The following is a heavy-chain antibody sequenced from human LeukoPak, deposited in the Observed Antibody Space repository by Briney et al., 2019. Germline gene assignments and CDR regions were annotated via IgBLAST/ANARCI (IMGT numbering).Heavy chain of an antibody. CDR2: ISGSGGST. Sequence: GGSLRLSCAASGFTFSSYAMSWVRQAPGKGLEWVSAISGSGGSTYYADSVKGRFTISRDNSKNTLYLQMNSLRAEDTAVYYCAKALHQYHVDIVAPFSSGYWGQGTLVTVSS. V-gene: IGHV3-23*01. J-gene: IGHJ4*02. D-gene: IGHD5-12*01. CDR3: AKALHQYHVDIVAPFSSGY. CDR1: GFTFSSYA.